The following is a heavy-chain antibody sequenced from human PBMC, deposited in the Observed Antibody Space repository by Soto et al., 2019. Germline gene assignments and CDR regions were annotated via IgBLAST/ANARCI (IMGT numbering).Heavy chain of an antibody. D-gene: IGHD3-3*02. J-gene: IGHJ6*02. CDR1: GFTFSSYD. CDR2: IGTAGDT. CDR3: ARGRGIRNLYYYGMDV. V-gene: IGHV3-13*01. Sequence: GGSLRLSCAASGFTFSSYDMHWVRQATGKGLEWVSAIGTAGDTYYPGSVKGRFTISRENAKNSLYLQMNSLRAGDTAVYYCARGRGIRNLYYYGMDVWGQGTTVTVS.